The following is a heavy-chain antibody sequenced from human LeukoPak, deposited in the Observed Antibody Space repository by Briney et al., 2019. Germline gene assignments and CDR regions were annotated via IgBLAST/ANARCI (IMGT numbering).Heavy chain of an antibody. CDR1: GFTFDDYA. J-gene: IGHJ4*02. Sequence: GRSLRLSCAASGFTFDDYAMHWVRQAPGKGLEWVSGISWNSGSIGYADSVKGRFTISRDNAKNSLYLQMNSLRAEDTALYYCAKDKELSYWGQGTLVTVSS. CDR3: AKDKELSY. V-gene: IGHV3-9*01. D-gene: IGHD1-26*01. CDR2: ISWNSGSI.